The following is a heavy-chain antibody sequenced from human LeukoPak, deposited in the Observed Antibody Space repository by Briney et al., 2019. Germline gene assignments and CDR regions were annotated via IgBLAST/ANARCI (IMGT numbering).Heavy chain of an antibody. CDR2: ISGSGGNT. D-gene: IGHD4-17*01. J-gene: IGHJ4*02. V-gene: IGHV3-23*01. Sequence: PGGSLRLSCAASGFTFSSYAMSWVRQAPGKGLEWVSAISGSGGNTYYAGSVKGRFAISRDNSKNTVYLQMNSLRAEDTAVYYCAKVYGTTVTTGGDYWGQGTLVTVSA. CDR1: GFTFSSYA. CDR3: AKVYGTTVTTGGDY.